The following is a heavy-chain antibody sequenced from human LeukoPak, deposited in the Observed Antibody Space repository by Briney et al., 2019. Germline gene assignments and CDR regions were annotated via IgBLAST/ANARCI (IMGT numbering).Heavy chain of an antibody. CDR3: ARDHSGSYYAHFDY. J-gene: IGHJ4*02. V-gene: IGHV3-21*01. Sequence: SGGSLRLSCAASGFTFDDYAMHWVRQAPGKGLEWVSSISSSSSYIYYADSVKGRFTISRDNAKNSLYLQMNSLRAEDTAVYYCARDHSGSYYAHFDYWGQGTLVTVSS. CDR2: ISSSSSYI. CDR1: GFTFDDYA. D-gene: IGHD1-26*01.